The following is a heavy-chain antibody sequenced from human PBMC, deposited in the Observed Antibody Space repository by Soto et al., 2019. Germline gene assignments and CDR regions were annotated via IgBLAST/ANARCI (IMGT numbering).Heavy chain of an antibody. D-gene: IGHD3-22*01. J-gene: IGHJ6*02. CDR3: ARFYDSSGYGRPPYYYYGMDV. Sequence: EVQLVQSGAEVKKPGESLRISCKGSGYSFTSYWISWVRQMPGKGLEWMGRIDPSDSYTNYSPSFQGHVTISADKSISTAYLQWSSLKASDTAMYYCARFYDSSGYGRPPYYYYGMDVWGQGTTVTVSS. CDR1: GYSFTSYW. V-gene: IGHV5-10-1*03. CDR2: IDPSDSYT.